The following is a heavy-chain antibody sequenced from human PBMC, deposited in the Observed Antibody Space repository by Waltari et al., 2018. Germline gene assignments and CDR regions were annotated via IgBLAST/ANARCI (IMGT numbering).Heavy chain of an antibody. CDR2: IYHSGST. J-gene: IGHJ2*01. D-gene: IGHD3-10*01. CDR3: ARGAVQGVIISYWYFDL. CDR1: GYSISSGYY. Sequence: QVQLQESGPGLVKPSETLSLTCAVSGYSISSGYYWGWIRQPPGKGLEWIGSIYHSGSTYYNPSLKSRVTISVDTSKNQFPLKLSSVTAADTAVYYCARGAVQGVIISYWYFDLWGRGTLVTVSS. V-gene: IGHV4-38-2*01.